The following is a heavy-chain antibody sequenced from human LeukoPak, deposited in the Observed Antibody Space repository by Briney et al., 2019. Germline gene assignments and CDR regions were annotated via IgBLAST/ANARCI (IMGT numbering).Heavy chain of an antibody. CDR1: GFTFTTYN. CDR3: ARDFYGDWAFDI. D-gene: IGHD4-17*01. J-gene: IGHJ3*02. CDR2: ISSSSGTI. V-gene: IGHV3-48*02. Sequence: GRSLILSCAASGFTFTTYNMNWVRQAPGKGLEWVSYISSSSGTIYYADSVKGRFTISRDNAKNSLYLQMNSLRDEDTAVYYCARDFYGDWAFDIRGQGTMVTVSS.